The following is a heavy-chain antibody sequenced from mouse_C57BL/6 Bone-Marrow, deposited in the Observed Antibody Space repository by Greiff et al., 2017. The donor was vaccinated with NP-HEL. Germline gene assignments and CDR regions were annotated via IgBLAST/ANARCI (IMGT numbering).Heavy chain of an antibody. CDR1: GFSLTSYG. J-gene: IGHJ1*03. CDR3: ARIPSYYYGRDV. Sequence: VKLMESGPGLVQPSQSLSITCTVSGFSLTSYGVPWVRQSPGKGLEWLGVIWSGGSTDYNAAFISRLSIRKANSKTPVFCKMNSLQADDTAIYYCARIPSYYYGRDVWGTGTTGTVSS. D-gene: IGHD1-1*01. V-gene: IGHV2-2*01. CDR2: IWSGGST.